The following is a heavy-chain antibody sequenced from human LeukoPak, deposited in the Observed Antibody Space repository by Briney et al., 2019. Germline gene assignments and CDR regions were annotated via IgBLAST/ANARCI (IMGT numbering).Heavy chain of an antibody. CDR3: AKGKGYSYGYGLFDY. CDR2: ISGSGGST. CDR1: GFTSIAYA. D-gene: IGHD5-18*01. Sequence: GGSLRLSCVGSGFTSIAYALTWARQAPGKGLEWVSAISGSGGSTYYADSVKGRFTISRDNSKNTLYLQMNSLRAEDTAVYYCAKGKGYSYGYGLFDYWGQGTLVTVSS. J-gene: IGHJ4*02. V-gene: IGHV3-23*01.